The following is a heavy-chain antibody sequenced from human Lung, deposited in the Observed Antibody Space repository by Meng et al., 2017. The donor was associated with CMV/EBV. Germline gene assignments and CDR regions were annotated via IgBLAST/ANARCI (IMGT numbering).Heavy chain of an antibody. CDR3: ARVKKGVHFDN. CDR1: EFTFSNYW. J-gene: IGHJ4*02. D-gene: IGHD6-6*01. CDR2: IREDGSEQ. Sequence: SCAASEFTFSNYWMSWVRQAPGKGLEWVANIREDGSEQHYADSVKGRFSISRDNAKNSLYLQMKSLRGEDTAVYDCARVKKGVHFDNWAQGTLVTVSS. V-gene: IGHV3-7*01.